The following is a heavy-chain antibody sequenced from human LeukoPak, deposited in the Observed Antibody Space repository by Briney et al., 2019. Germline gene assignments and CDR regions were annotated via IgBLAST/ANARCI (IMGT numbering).Heavy chain of an antibody. V-gene: IGHV1-3*01. D-gene: IGHD2-2*01. CDR2: INAGNGNT. J-gene: IGHJ6*02. Sequence: ASVKVSCKASGYTFTSYAMHWVRQAPGQRLEWMGWINAGNGNTKYSQKFQGRVTITRDTSASTAYMELSSLRSEDTAVYYCARALPAAMIHGMDVWGQGTTVIVSS. CDR3: ARALPAAMIHGMDV. CDR1: GYTFTSYA.